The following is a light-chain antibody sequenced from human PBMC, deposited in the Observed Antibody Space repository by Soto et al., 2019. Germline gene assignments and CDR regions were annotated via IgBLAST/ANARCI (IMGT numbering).Light chain of an antibody. CDR1: SSDVGGYNY. J-gene: IGLJ2*01. CDR3: SPFTSSNTVL. V-gene: IGLV2-14*01. Sequence: QSVLTQPASVSGSPGQSITISCTGTSSDVGGYNYVSWYQQHPGKAPKLIIYNVSNRPSGVSNRFSGSKSGNTASLTISGRQAEYEGHYYCSPFTSSNTVLFGGGTKLTVL. CDR2: NVS.